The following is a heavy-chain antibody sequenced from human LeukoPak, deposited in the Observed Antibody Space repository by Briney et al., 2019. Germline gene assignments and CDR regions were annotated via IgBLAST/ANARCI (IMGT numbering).Heavy chain of an antibody. CDR3: ARSGSGSYYKSGIFDY. V-gene: IGHV1-69*02. CDR1: GGTFSTYT. J-gene: IGHJ4*02. D-gene: IGHD3-10*01. Sequence: ASVKVSCKASGGTFSTYTISWVRQAPGQGLEWMGRIIPILGIANYAQKFQGRVTITADKSTSTAYMELSSLRSEDTAVYYCARSGSGSYYKSGIFDYRGQGTLVTVSS. CDR2: IIPILGIA.